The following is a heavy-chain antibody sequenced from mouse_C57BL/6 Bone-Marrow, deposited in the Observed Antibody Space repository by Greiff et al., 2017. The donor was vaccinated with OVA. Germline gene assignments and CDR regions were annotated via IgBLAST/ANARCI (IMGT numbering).Heavy chain of an antibody. J-gene: IGHJ2*01. Sequence: ESGPGLVKPSQSLSLTCSVTGYSITSGYYWNWIRQFPGNKLEWMGYISYDGSNNYNPSLKNRISITRDTSTNQFFLKLNSVTTEDTATYYCARDHDYFDYWGQGTTLTVSS. CDR2: ISYDGSN. CDR3: ARDHDYFDY. CDR1: GYSITSGYY. V-gene: IGHV3-6*01. D-gene: IGHD2-3*01.